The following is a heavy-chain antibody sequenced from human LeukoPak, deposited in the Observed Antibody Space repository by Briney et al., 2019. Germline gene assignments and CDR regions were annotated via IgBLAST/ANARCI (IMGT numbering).Heavy chain of an antibody. J-gene: IGHJ5*02. D-gene: IGHD3-3*01. CDR2: IYWNDDK. Sequence: SGPTLVKPTQTLTLTCTFSGFSLSTSGVGVGWIRQPPGKALERLALIYWNDDKRYSPSLKSRLTITKDTSKNQVVLTMTNMDPVDTATYYCAHSTYYDFWSGSINWFDPWGQGTLVTVSS. CDR3: AHSTYYDFWSGSINWFDP. V-gene: IGHV2-5*01. CDR1: GFSLSTSGVG.